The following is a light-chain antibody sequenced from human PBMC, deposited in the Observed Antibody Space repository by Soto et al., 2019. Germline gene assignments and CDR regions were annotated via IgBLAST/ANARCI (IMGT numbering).Light chain of an antibody. J-gene: IGLJ2*01. CDR2: GNS. V-gene: IGLV1-40*01. CDR1: SSNIGAGYD. CDR3: QSYDSSLSVV. Sequence: QSVLTQPPSVSGAPGQRVTISCTGSSSNIGAGYDVHWYQQLPGTAPKLLIYGNSNRPSGVPDRFSGSKSGTSASLAITGRQAEDEAVYYCQSYDSSLSVVFGGGTKLTVL.